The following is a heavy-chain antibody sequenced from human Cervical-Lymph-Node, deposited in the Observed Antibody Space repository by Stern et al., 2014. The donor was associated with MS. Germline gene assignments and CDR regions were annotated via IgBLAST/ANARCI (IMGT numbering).Heavy chain of an antibody. CDR3: ASLTVTPNFDY. D-gene: IGHD4-17*01. Sequence: QVQLQESGPGLVKPSETLSLTCTVSGGSISSSSYYWGWIRQPPGKGLEWIGSIYYSGSTYYNPSLKRRVTISEDTSKHQFSLKRSSGTAADTAVYYCASLTVTPNFDYWGQGTLVTVSS. CDR2: IYYSGST. J-gene: IGHJ4*02. V-gene: IGHV4-39*01. CDR1: GGSISSSSYY.